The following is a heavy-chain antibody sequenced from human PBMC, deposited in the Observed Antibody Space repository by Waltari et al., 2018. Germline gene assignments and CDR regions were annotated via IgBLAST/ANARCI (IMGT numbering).Heavy chain of an antibody. V-gene: IGHV3-48*03. Sequence: VQLVDSGGGLVQPGGSLSLSCAASGFTFSSYEMNWVRQAPGKGLEWVSYISSGGTNMFYAESVKGRFTISRDNAKNSLYLHMNSLRVEDTAVYYCARERSVTGKGNLDYWGQGTLVTVSS. CDR3: ARERSVTGKGNLDY. CDR1: GFTFSSYE. CDR2: ISSGGTNM. D-gene: IGHD3-10*01. J-gene: IGHJ4*02.